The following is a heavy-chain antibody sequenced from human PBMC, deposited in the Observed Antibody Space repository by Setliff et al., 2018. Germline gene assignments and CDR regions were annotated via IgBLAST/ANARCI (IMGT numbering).Heavy chain of an antibody. CDR3: ARGNADYARSFDP. D-gene: IGHD3-16*01. Sequence: SETLSLTCTVSGGSINNYFWTWIRQPAGKGLEWIGRLYTSGISNYNPSLKSRVTTSVDTSKNQFSLNLTSVTAADTAVYYCARGNADYARSFDPWGQGTLVTVSS. V-gene: IGHV4-4*07. CDR1: GGSINNYF. CDR2: LYTSGIS. J-gene: IGHJ5*02.